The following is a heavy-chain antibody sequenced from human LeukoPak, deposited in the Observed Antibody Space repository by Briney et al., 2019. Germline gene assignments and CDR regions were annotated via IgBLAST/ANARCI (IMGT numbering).Heavy chain of an antibody. CDR3: AKAPVTTCSGAYCYPFDY. D-gene: IGHD2-15*01. J-gene: IGHJ4*02. CDR2: ISVSGNT. V-gene: IGHV3-23*01. CDR1: GFTLSSYA. Sequence: GGSLRLSCAASGFTLSSYAMSWVRQGPGKGLEWVSAISVSGNTYHADSVKGRFTISRGSSKNTLYLQMNSLRAGDAAVYYCAKAPVTTCSGAYCYPFDYWSQGTLVTVSS.